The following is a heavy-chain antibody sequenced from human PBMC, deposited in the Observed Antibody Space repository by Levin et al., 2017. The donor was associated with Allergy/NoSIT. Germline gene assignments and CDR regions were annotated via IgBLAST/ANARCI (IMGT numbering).Heavy chain of an antibody. CDR3: ARGGRLVYGY. J-gene: IGHJ4*02. V-gene: IGHV4-34*01. CDR2: INHSGST. D-gene: IGHD5/OR15-5a*01. CDR1: GGSFSGYY. Sequence: TLSLTCAVYGGSFSGYYWSWIRQPPGKGLEWIGEINHSGSTNYNPSLKSRVTISVDTSKNQFSLKLSSVTAADTAVYYCARGGRLVYGYWGQGTLVTVSS.